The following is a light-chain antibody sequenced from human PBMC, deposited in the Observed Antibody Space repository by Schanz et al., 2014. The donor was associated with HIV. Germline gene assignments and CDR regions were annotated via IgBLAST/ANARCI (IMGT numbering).Light chain of an antibody. CDR1: QSISSN. J-gene: IGKJ1*01. CDR3: QQYDIPPWT. CDR2: GAS. V-gene: IGKV3-20*01. Sequence: EKVMTQSPDTLSVSPGERVTLSCRASQSISSNLAWYQQKPGQAPRLLIYGASSRAAGVPDRFSGSGSGTDFTLTISRLEPEDFAVYFCQQYDIPPWTFGQGTKVEVK.